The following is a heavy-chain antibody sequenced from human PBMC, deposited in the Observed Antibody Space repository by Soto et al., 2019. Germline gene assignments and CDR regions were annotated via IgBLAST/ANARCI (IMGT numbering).Heavy chain of an antibody. CDR3: ARDGLLGLRDAFDI. CDR1: GFTFSSYG. J-gene: IGHJ3*02. V-gene: IGHV3-33*01. CDR2: IWYDGSNK. Sequence: QVQLVESGGGVVQPGRSLRLSCAASGFTFSSYGMHWVRQAPGKGLEWVAVIWYDGSNKYYADSVKGRFTISRDNSKNTLYLQMNSLRAEDTAVYYCARDGLLGLRDAFDIWGQGTMVTVSS. D-gene: IGHD1-26*01.